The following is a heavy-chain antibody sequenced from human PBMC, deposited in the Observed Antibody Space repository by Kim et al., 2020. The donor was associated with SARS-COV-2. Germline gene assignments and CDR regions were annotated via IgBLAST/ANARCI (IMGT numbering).Heavy chain of an antibody. CDR3: AKGRIAVAGTPMNY. Sequence: ADPVKGRFTISRDNSKSTLYLQMNSLRAEDTAVYYCAKGRIAVAGTPMNYWGQGTLVTVSS. D-gene: IGHD6-19*01. J-gene: IGHJ4*02. V-gene: IGHV3-30*02.